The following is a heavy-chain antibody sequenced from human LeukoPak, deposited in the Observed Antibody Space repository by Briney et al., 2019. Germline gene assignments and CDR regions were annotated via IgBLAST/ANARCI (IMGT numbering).Heavy chain of an antibody. CDR3: ARVNPLSSSWYGDFDY. D-gene: IGHD6-13*01. CDR2: IYYSGST. V-gene: IGHV4-59*01. CDR1: GGSISSYY. Sequence: SETLSLTCTVSGGSISSYYWSWIRQPPGKGLEWIGYIYYSGSTNYNPSLKSRVTISVHTSKNQFSLKLSSVTAADTAVYYCARVNPLSSSWYGDFDYWGQGTLVTVSS. J-gene: IGHJ4*02.